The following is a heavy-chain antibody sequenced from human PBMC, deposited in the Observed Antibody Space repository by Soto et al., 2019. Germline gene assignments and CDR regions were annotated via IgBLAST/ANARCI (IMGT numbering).Heavy chain of an antibody. CDR1: GGSISSGGYS. Sequence: QLQLQESGSGLVKPSQTLSLTCAVSGGSISSGGYSWSWIRQPPGKGLEWIGYIYHTGSTYYNPAPKSRVTISVDRSKNQFSLKLSSVTAADTAVYDCASAHAGAHITAAVHWGQGTLVTVSS. CDR2: IYHTGST. CDR3: ASAHAGAHITAAVH. V-gene: IGHV4-30-2*01. J-gene: IGHJ4*02. D-gene: IGHD6-13*01.